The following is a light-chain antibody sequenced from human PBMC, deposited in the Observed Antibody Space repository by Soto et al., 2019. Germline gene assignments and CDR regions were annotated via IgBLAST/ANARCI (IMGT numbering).Light chain of an antibody. Sequence: ALTQPASVSGSPGQSITISCTGTSSDVGSYNLVSWYQQHPGKAPKLMIYEGSKRPSGVSNRFSGSKSGNTASLTISGLQAEDEADYYCCSYAGSSTLFGGGTQLTVL. V-gene: IGLV2-23*01. CDR3: CSYAGSSTL. J-gene: IGLJ2*01. CDR1: SSDVGSYNL. CDR2: EGS.